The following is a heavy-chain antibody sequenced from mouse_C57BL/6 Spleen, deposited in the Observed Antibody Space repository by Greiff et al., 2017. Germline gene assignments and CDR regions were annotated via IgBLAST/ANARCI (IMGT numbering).Heavy chain of an antibody. CDR2: IDPSDSYT. CDR3: ARSSSGYYAMDY. J-gene: IGHJ4*01. D-gene: IGHD3-2*02. CDR1: GYTFTSYW. Sequence: VQLQQPGAELVRPGTSVKLSCKASGYTFTSYWMHWVKQRPGQGLEWIGVIDPSDSYTNYNQKFKGKATLTVDTSSSTAYMQLSSLTSEDSAVYYCARSSSGYYAMDYWGQGTSVTGSS. V-gene: IGHV1-59*01.